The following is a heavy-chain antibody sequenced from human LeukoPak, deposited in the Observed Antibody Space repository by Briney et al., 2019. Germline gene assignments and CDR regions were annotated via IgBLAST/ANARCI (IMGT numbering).Heavy chain of an antibody. J-gene: IGHJ4*02. CDR1: GGTFSSYA. V-gene: IGHV1-69*13. CDR2: IIPIFGTA. Sequence: SVKVPCKASGGTFSSYAISWVRQAPGQGLEWMGGIIPIFGTANYAQKFQGRVTITADESTSTAYMELSSLRSEDTAVYYCARDSEQWLVRGSRSHFDYWGQGTLVTVSS. D-gene: IGHD6-19*01. CDR3: ARDSEQWLVRGSRSHFDY.